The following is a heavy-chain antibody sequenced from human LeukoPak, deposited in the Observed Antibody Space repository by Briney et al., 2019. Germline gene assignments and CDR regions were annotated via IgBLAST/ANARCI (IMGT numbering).Heavy chain of an antibody. CDR3: ARDQAYYYGSGDWYFDL. V-gene: IGHV4-39*07. D-gene: IGHD3-10*01. CDR1: GGSISSSGYY. Sequence: PSETLSLTCTVSGGSISSSGYYWGWIRQPPGKGLEWIGNIYYSGSTYYNPSLKSRVTISVDTSKNQFSLKLSSVTAADTAVYYCARDQAYYYGSGDWYFDLWGRGTLVTVSS. CDR2: IYYSGST. J-gene: IGHJ2*01.